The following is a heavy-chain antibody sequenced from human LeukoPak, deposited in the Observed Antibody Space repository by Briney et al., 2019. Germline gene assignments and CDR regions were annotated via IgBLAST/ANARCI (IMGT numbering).Heavy chain of an antibody. J-gene: IGHJ4*02. CDR2: IIPILGIA. CDR1: GGTFSSYA. V-gene: IGHV1-69*04. CDR3: ARGIGLIGSYYHY. D-gene: IGHD1-26*01. Sequence: SVKVSCKASGGTFSSYAISWVRQAPGQGLEWMGRIIPILGIANYAQKFQGRVTMTRNTSISTAYMELSSLRSKDTAVYYCARGIGLIGSYYHYWGQGTLVTVSS.